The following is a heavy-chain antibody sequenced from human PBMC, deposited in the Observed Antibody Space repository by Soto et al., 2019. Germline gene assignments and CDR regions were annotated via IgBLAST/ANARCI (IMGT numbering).Heavy chain of an antibody. CDR1: GYSFTSYW. CDR3: ARHKYYDSSGYYYYGMDV. Sequence: PGESLKISCKGSGYSFTSYWISWVRQMPGKGLEWMGRIDPSDSYTNYSPSFQGHVTISADKSISTAYLQWSSLKVSDTAMYYCARHKYYDSSGYYYYGMDVWGQGTQVTVSS. D-gene: IGHD3-22*01. CDR2: IDPSDSYT. J-gene: IGHJ6*02. V-gene: IGHV5-10-1*01.